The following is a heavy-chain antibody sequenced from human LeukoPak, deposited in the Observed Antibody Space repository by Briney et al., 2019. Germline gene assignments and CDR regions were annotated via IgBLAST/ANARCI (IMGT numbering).Heavy chain of an antibody. CDR2: IRYDGSNK. CDR1: GFTFSSYG. V-gene: IGHV3-30*02. Sequence: GGSLRLSCAASGFTFSSYGIHWVRQAPGKGLEWVAFIRYDGSNKYHADSVKGRFTISRDNSKNTLYLQMNSLRAEDTAVYYCTKVRAYDDSGNPYWHFDLWGRGTLVTVSS. CDR3: TKVRAYDDSGNPYWHFDL. J-gene: IGHJ2*01. D-gene: IGHD3-10*01.